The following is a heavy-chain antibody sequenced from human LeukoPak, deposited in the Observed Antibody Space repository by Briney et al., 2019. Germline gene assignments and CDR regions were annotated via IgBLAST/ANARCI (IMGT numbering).Heavy chain of an antibody. D-gene: IGHD3-10*01. Sequence: GGSLRLSCAASGFTFSNYAMIWVRQSPGKGLQWVSVISAGGVSLFSGSGSATYYADSVEGRFTISRDNSKNTLYLQMNSLRADDTAVYYCAKMSGVVWFGELRLPFDYWGQGTLVTVSS. J-gene: IGHJ4*02. CDR1: GFTFSNYA. CDR3: AKMSGVVWFGELRLPFDY. V-gene: IGHV3-23*01. CDR2: ISAGGVSLFSGSGSAT.